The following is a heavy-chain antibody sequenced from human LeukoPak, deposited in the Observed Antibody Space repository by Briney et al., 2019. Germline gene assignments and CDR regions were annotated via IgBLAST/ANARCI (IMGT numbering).Heavy chain of an antibody. V-gene: IGHV3-30*18. Sequence: GGSLRLSCAASGFTFSSYGMHWVRQAPGKGLEWVAVISYDGSNKYYADSVKGRFTISRDNSKNTLYLQMNSLRAEDTAVYYCAKNYGSGSRRVFDYWGQGTPVTVSS. CDR2: ISYDGSNK. CDR3: AKNYGSGSRRVFDY. CDR1: GFTFSSYG. J-gene: IGHJ4*02. D-gene: IGHD3-10*01.